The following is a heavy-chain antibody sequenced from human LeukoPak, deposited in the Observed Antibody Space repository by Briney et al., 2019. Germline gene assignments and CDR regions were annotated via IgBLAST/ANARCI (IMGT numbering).Heavy chain of an antibody. V-gene: IGHV5-51*01. Sequence: PGESLKISCKVSGHSFTDYWIGWVRQMPGKGLEWMGVIFPGDSDTRYSPSFQGQVTISADKSISTAYLQWSSLKASDTAMYYCARHVRYYDSSGYYYLGVDYWGQGTLVTVSS. CDR3: ARHVRYYDSSGYYYLGVDY. CDR2: IFPGDSDT. D-gene: IGHD3-22*01. CDR1: GHSFTDYW. J-gene: IGHJ4*02.